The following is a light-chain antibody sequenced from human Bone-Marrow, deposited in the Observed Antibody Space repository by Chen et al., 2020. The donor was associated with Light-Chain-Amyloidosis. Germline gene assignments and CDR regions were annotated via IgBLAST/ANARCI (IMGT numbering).Light chain of an antibody. J-gene: IGLJ2*01. CDR1: DLPMKY. V-gene: IGLV3-25*03. CDR2: RDT. Sequence: SYELTQTPSVSVSQGQTARITCSGDDLPMKYAYWYQQKPGQAPVLVIHRDTERPSGISERFSGSSSVTTATLTISGVQAEDEADYHCQSADSSGTYEVIFGGVTKLTVL. CDR3: QSADSSGTYEVI.